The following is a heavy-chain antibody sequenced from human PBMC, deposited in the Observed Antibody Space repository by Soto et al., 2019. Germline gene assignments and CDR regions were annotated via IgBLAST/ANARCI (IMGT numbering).Heavy chain of an antibody. Sequence: PGGSLRLSCAVSGFTVSSYGMHWVRQAPGKGLEWVAVISRDGGTKFYADSVKGRFTISKDNSRNTLFLEMNSLRGDDMAVYYCTGEVASGYWGQGTLVTVPQ. V-gene: IGHV3-30*03. J-gene: IGHJ4*02. CDR2: ISRDGGTK. D-gene: IGHD2-8*02. CDR1: GFTVSSYG. CDR3: TGEVASGY.